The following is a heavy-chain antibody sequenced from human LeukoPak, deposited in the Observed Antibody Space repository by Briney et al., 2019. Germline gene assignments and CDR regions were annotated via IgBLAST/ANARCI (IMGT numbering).Heavy chain of an antibody. V-gene: IGHV5-51*01. CDR2: IYPGDSDT. CDR3: ARTFRDYKHYYYGMDV. D-gene: IGHD4-11*01. J-gene: IGHJ6*02. Sequence: GESLKISCKGSGHSFTNYWIGWVRQMPGKGLEWMGIIYPGDSDTRYSPSFQGQVTISADKSISTAYLQWSSLKASDTAMYYCARTFRDYKHYYYGMDVWGQGTTVTVSS. CDR1: GHSFTNYW.